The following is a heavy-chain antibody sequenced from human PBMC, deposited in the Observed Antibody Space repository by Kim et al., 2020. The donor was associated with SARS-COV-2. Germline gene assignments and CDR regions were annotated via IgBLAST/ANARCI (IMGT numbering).Heavy chain of an antibody. J-gene: IGHJ3*02. Sequence: DSEKGRFTISRDNAKYSLSLQMDSLSAEDTAVYYCARSPMVVTRYDGFDIWGQGTMVTVSS. V-gene: IGHV3-21*01. D-gene: IGHD2-21*02. CDR3: ARSPMVVTRYDGFDI.